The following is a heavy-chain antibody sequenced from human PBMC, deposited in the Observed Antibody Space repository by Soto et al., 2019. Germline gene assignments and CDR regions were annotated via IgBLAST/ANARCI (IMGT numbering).Heavy chain of an antibody. Sequence: SETLSLTCTVSGGSVSSGSYYWSWIRQHPGKGLEWIGYIYYSGSTYYNPSLKSRVTISVDTSKNQFSLKLSSVTAADTAVYYCARVVGYSSGWYEFLGFDYWGQGTLVTVSS. CDR2: IYYSGST. J-gene: IGHJ4*02. CDR3: ARVVGYSSGWYEFLGFDY. V-gene: IGHV4-31*03. D-gene: IGHD6-19*01. CDR1: GGSVSSGSYY.